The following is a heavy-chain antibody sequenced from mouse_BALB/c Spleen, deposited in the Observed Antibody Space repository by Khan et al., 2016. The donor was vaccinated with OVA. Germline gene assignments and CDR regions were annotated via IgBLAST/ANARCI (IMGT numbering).Heavy chain of an antibody. Sequence: EVELVESGGDLVKPGGSLKLSCAASGFTFSTYGMSWVRQTPDKRLEWVATVSTGGGYTYYPDSVKGRFTISRDNAKNPLYLQMSGLKSEDTAMFYCTRRAYYYDSEGFAYWGQGTLVTVSA. CDR2: VSTGGGYT. CDR3: TRRAYYYDSEGFAY. D-gene: IGHD1-1*01. V-gene: IGHV5-6*01. CDR1: GFTFSTYG. J-gene: IGHJ3*01.